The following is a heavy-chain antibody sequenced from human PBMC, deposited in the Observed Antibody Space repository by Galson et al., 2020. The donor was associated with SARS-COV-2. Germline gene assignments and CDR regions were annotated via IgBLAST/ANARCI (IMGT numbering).Heavy chain of an antibody. J-gene: IGHJ4*02. Sequence: ASVKVSCKASGYTFTDYFMHWVRQAPGQGLEWMGWINPTSGGTHYVQKFQGRVTMTRDTSITTVYMELSRLRSDDTALYYCARDVRLYYASGGSDYWGQGTLVTVSS. CDR2: INPTSGGT. CDR1: GYTFTDYF. V-gene: IGHV1-2*02. D-gene: IGHD3-10*01. CDR3: ARDVRLYYASGGSDY.